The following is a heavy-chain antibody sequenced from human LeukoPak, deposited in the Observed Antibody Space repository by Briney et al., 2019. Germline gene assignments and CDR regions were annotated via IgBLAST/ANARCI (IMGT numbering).Heavy chain of an antibody. D-gene: IGHD3-3*01. J-gene: IGHJ4*02. CDR2: INHSRNT. CDR1: GGSFSGYY. V-gene: IGHV4-34*01. CDR3: ARARRDSGYYNVDY. Sequence: SETLSLTCAVYGGSFSGYYWSWIRQPPGKGLEWIGEINHSRNTNYNPSLKSRVTISVDTSKNQFSLKVSSVTAADTAVYCCARARRDSGYYNVDYWGQGALVTVSS.